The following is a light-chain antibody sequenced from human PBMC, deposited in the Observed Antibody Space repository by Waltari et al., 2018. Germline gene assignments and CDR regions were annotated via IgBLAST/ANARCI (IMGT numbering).Light chain of an antibody. CDR2: AVS. CDR3: QQSYSTPRS. V-gene: IGKV1-39*01. CDR1: QNIRTY. Sequence: DIQMTQSPSSLSASVGDRVTISCRASQNIRTYLNWYQQKLGKAPKVLIYAVSTLLSGVPSRFSGSGSGTDFTLTITSLQPEDFGTYYCQQSYSTPRSFGGGTKVEVK. J-gene: IGKJ4*01.